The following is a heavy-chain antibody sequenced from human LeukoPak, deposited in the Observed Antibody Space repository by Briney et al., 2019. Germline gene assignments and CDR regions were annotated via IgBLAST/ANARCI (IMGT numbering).Heavy chain of an antibody. CDR2: IYYSGST. CDR1: GGSISSGDYY. D-gene: IGHD5-12*01. J-gene: IGHJ4*02. CDR3: ARHVDSGYDLGDY. V-gene: IGHV4-30-4*01. Sequence: SETLSLTCTVSGGSISSGDYYWSWIRQPPGKGLEWIGYIYYSGSTYYNPSLKSRVTISVDTSKNQFSLKLSSVTAADTAVYYCARHVDSGYDLGDYWGQGTLVTVSS.